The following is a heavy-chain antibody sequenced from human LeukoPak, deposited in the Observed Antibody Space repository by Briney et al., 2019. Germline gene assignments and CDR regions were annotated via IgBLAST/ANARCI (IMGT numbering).Heavy chain of an antibody. Sequence: AGGSLRLSCAASGFTFSGSAMHWVRQASGKGLGWVGRIRSKANSYATAYAASVKGRFTISRDDSKNTAYLQMNSLKTEGTAVYYCTRRHSSSSDYWGQGTLVTVSS. J-gene: IGHJ4*02. CDR3: TRRHSSSSDY. V-gene: IGHV3-73*01. CDR2: IRSKANSYAT. CDR1: GFTFSGSA. D-gene: IGHD6-6*01.